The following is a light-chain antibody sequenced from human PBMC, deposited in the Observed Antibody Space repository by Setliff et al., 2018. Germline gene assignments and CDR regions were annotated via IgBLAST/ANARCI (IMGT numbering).Light chain of an antibody. CDR3: QSYDSSLSVGV. CDR1: SSNIGAGYD. CDR2: GNS. V-gene: IGLV1-40*01. J-gene: IGLJ2*01. Sequence: QSVLTQPPSVSGAPGQRVTISCTGSSSNIGAGYDVHWYQQLPGTAPKLLIYGNSNRPSGVPDRFSGSKSGTSASLAITGLQAEDEADYYCQSYDSSLSVGVFGGGTK.